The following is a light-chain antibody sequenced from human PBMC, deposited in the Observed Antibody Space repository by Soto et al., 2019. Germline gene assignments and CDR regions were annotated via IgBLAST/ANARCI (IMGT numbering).Light chain of an antibody. V-gene: IGKV1-12*01. CDR2: EAT. CDR3: QQANSFPIT. Sequence: DIQRTQSPSSVSSSVGDTVTITCRASQGLKFLAWYQQKPGKAPRLLIYEATNLQSGVPPRFRGSGSGTDFTLTISSLKPEDFETYFCQQANSFPITFGQGTRLEIK. J-gene: IGKJ5*01. CDR1: QGLKF.